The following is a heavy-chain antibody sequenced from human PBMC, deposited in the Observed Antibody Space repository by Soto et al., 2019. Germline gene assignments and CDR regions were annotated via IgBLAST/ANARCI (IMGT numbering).Heavy chain of an antibody. CDR3: ARASRGSYDILTGYWGGTYFDY. V-gene: IGHV4-59*01. Sequence: QVQLQESGPGLVKPSETLSLTCTVSGGSISSYYWSWIRQPPGKGLDWIGYIYYSGSTNYNPSLKSRVTISVDTSKNQFSLKLSSVTAADTAVYYCARASRGSYDILTGYWGGTYFDYWGQGTLVTVSS. J-gene: IGHJ4*02. D-gene: IGHD3-9*01. CDR1: GGSISSYY. CDR2: IYYSGST.